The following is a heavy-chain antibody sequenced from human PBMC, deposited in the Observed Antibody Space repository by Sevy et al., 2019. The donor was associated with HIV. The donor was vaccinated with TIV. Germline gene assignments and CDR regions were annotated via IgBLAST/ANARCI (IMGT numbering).Heavy chain of an antibody. D-gene: IGHD3-22*01. J-gene: IGHJ4*02. CDR1: GFTFSNAW. CDR3: ATAPGYYDSSPFDY. CDR2: IKSKIDGETT. Sequence: GGSLRLSCAVSGFTFSNAWMNWVRQAPGTELQSVGLIKSKIDGETTDYAAPVKGRFTISRDDSKNTVYLQMNSLKTEDTAVYYCATAPGYYDSSPFDYWGPGTLVTVSS. V-gene: IGHV3-15*07.